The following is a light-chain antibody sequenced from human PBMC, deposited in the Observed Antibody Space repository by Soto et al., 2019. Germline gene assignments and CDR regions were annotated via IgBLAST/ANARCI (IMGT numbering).Light chain of an antibody. J-gene: IGKJ2*01. V-gene: IGKV1-5*01. CDR3: QQYNSYHT. CDR2: DAS. CDR1: QSISSW. Sequence: DIQMTQSPSTLSASVGDRVTITCRASQSISSWLAWYQQKPGKAPKFLIYDASSLESGVPSRFSGSGSGTEFTLTISSLQPDDFANYYCQQYNSYHTFGQGTKLEIK.